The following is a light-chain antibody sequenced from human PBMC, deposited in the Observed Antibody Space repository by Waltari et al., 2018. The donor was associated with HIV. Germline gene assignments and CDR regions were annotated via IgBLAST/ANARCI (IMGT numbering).Light chain of an antibody. CDR2: GKN. CDR3: NSRDSSDTHVV. CDR1: RLRSYY. J-gene: IGLJ2*01. V-gene: IGLV3-19*01. Sequence: SSELTQDPAVSVALGQTVRITCQGNRLRSYYASWYQQKPGQAPVLVIYGKNNRPSGIPDRFSGSSAGNTASLTITGTQAEDEADYYCNSRDSSDTHVVFGGGTKLTVL.